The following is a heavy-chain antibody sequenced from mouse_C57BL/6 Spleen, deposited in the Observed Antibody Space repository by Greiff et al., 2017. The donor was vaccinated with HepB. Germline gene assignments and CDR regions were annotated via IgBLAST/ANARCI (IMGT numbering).Heavy chain of an antibody. D-gene: IGHD2-3*01. CDR3: AIFYDGYSY. V-gene: IGHV1-20*01. CDR2: INPYNGDT. J-gene: IGHJ2*01. Sequence: EVKLQESGPELVKPGDSVKISCKASGYSFTGYFMNWVMQSHGKSLEWIGRINPYNGDTFYNQKFKGKATLTVDKSSSTAHMELRSLTSEDSAVYYCAIFYDGYSYWGQGTTLTVSS. CDR1: GYSFTGYF.